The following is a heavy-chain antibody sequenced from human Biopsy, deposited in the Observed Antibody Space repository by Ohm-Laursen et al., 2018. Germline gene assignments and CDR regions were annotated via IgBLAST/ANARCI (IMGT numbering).Heavy chain of an antibody. Sequence: GTLSLTCAVYGGSFNGYFWSWIRQPPGKGLEWIGDITQRGSTNYSPSLKGRVTISVDTAKKQFSLSLKSVTAADTAVYYCARVPLPGIGAAYQGRFLYGMDVWGQGTTVSVSS. D-gene: IGHD6-13*01. V-gene: IGHV4-34*01. CDR3: ARVPLPGIGAAYQGRFLYGMDV. CDR1: GGSFNGYF. J-gene: IGHJ6*02. CDR2: ITQRGST.